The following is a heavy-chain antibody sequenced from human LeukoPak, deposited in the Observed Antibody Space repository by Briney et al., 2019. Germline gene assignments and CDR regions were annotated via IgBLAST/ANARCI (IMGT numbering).Heavy chain of an antibody. CDR1: GFSFSSYA. CDR3: AKSLGVVVPAASRWFDP. J-gene: IGHJ5*02. CDR2: ISDSGGST. D-gene: IGHD2-2*01. Sequence: GGSLRLSCAASGFSFSSYAMSWVRQAPGKGLEWVSIISDSGGSTYYADSVKGRSTISRDNSKNTLNLQMNSLRAEDTAVYYCAKSLGVVVPAASRWFDPWGQGTLVTVSS. V-gene: IGHV3-23*01.